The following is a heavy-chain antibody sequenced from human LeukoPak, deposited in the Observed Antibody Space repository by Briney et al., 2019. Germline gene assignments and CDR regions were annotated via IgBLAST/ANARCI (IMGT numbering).Heavy chain of an antibody. Sequence: GGSLRLSCAASGFTFSSYSMNWVRQAPGKGLEWVSSISSSSYIYYADSVKGRFTISRDNAKNSLYLQMNSLRAEDTAVYYCARDGALGEGLDYWGQGTLVTVSS. J-gene: IGHJ4*02. D-gene: IGHD3-16*01. CDR1: GFTFSSYS. V-gene: IGHV3-21*01. CDR2: ISSSSYI. CDR3: ARDGALGEGLDY.